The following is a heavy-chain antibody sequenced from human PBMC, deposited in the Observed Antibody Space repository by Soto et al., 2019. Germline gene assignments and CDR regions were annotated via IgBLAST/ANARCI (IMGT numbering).Heavy chain of an antibody. Sequence: QVQLQESGPGLVKHSETLSLTCTVSGGSIISGYWSWIRQPPGKGLEWIGYISYSGNNNYNPSLKSRVTLSVDTPKNQFSLRLSSVTTADTAVYYCAGLRGYAGSPIDYWGQGTLVTVSS. V-gene: IGHV4-59*01. CDR1: GGSIISGY. J-gene: IGHJ4*02. CDR2: ISYSGNN. CDR3: AGLRGYAGSPIDY. D-gene: IGHD2-15*01.